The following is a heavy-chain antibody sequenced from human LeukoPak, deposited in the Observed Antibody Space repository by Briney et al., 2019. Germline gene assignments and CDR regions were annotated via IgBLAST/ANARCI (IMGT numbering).Heavy chain of an antibody. Sequence: SVKVSCKASGYTFTGSYIHWVRQAPGQGLEWMGRIIPILGIANYAQKFQGRVTITADKSTSTAYMELSSLRSEDTAVYYCARAGYSSSWYDYWGQGTLVTVSS. D-gene: IGHD6-13*01. CDR1: GYTFTGSY. V-gene: IGHV1-69*02. CDR2: IIPILGIA. J-gene: IGHJ4*02. CDR3: ARAGYSSSWYDY.